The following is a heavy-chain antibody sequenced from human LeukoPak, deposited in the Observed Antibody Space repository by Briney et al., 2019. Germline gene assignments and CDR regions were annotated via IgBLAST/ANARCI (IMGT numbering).Heavy chain of an antibody. CDR1: GFTFDDYA. Sequence: PGRSLRLSCAASGFTFDDYAMHWVRQAPGKGLEWVAGISWNSGSIGYMDSVKGRFTISRDNAKNSLYLQMNSLRPEDTALYYCAKHGSGSYYSEKAFAYWGQGTLVTVSS. CDR2: ISWNSGSI. J-gene: IGHJ4*02. D-gene: IGHD3-10*01. V-gene: IGHV3-9*01. CDR3: AKHGSGSYYSEKAFAY.